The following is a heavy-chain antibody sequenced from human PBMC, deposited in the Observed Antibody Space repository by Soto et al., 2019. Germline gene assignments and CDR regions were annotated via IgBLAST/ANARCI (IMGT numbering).Heavy chain of an antibody. Sequence: SVKVSCKASGFTFSNSAIQWMRQARGERLEWIGWIVVGSGNTNYAQKIQERVTIIRNMSTSTSYMELSSLTSEDTAVYYCVLCTTTSCYGKFDYWGQGTLVTVSS. CDR1: GFTFSNSA. CDR3: VLCTTTSCYGKFDY. J-gene: IGHJ4*02. D-gene: IGHD2-2*01. V-gene: IGHV1-58*02. CDR2: IVVGSGNT.